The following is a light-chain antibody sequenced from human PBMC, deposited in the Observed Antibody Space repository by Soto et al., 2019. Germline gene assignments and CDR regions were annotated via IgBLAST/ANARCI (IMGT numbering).Light chain of an antibody. J-gene: IGLJ3*02. V-gene: IGLV2-14*01. Sequence: QSALTQPASVSGSPGQSITISCTGTSSGVGGYNYVYWYQQHPAKAPKLMIYEVSNRPSGVSHRFSGSKSGNTASLTISGLQAEDEADYYCFSYTTSSTLVFGGGTKLTVL. CDR2: EVS. CDR1: SSGVGGYNY. CDR3: FSYTTSSTLV.